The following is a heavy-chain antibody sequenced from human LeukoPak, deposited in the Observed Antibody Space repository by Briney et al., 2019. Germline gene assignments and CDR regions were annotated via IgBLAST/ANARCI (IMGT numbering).Heavy chain of an antibody. CDR1: GFTFHAHG. D-gene: IGHD6-6*01. Sequence: GGSLRLSCVASGFTFHAHGMNWVRQAPGKGLEWVSGITGNGGSISYADSVKGRFTISRDNAKNSLYLQMNSLRDEDTAVYYCARTGYSSSSGWAYYYYYYMDVWGKGTTVTVSS. CDR3: ARTGYSSSSGWAYYYYYYMDV. CDR2: ITGNGGSI. V-gene: IGHV3-20*04. J-gene: IGHJ6*03.